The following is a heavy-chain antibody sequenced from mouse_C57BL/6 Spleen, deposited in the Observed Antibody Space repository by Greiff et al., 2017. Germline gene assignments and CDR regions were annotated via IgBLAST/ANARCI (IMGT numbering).Heavy chain of an antibody. Sequence: QVTLKECGPGILQSSQTLSLTCSFSGFSLSTSGMGVSWIRQPSGKGLEWLAHIYWVDDKCYNPSLKSRRTISKDTSRNQVFRKITSVDTADTATYYCARRRGGNYDDAMDYWGQGTSVTVSS. CDR3: ARRRGGNYDDAMDY. V-gene: IGHV8-12*01. CDR2: IYWVDDK. CDR1: GFSLSTSGMG. J-gene: IGHJ4*01. D-gene: IGHD2-1*01.